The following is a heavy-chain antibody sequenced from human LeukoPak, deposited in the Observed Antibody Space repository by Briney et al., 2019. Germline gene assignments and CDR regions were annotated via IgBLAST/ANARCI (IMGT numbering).Heavy chain of an antibody. Sequence: GGSLRLSCAASGVTFRSYGMHWVRQAPGKGLEWVALISSDGNDKLYGDSVKGRFTISRDDSKSTLYLQMNSLRVEDTAVYYCTTKVIRGNSGDDYDAWGQGTLVTVSS. CDR3: TTKVIRGNSGDDYDA. D-gene: IGHD5-12*01. V-gene: IGHV3-30*03. J-gene: IGHJ5*02. CDR1: GVTFRSYG. CDR2: ISSDGNDK.